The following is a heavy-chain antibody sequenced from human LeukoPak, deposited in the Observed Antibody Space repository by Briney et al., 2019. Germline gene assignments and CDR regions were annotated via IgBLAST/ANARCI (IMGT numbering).Heavy chain of an antibody. CDR1: GGTFSSYA. D-gene: IGHD3-3*01. V-gene: IGHV1-69*06. Sequence: ASVKVSCKASGGTFSSYAISWVRQAPGEGLEWMGGIIPIFGTANYAQKFQGRVMITADKFTSTAYMELSSRRSEDTAVYYCARGGYDFWSRDYYYMDVWGKGTTVTVSS. CDR2: IIPIFGTA. CDR3: ARGGYDFWSRDYYYMDV. J-gene: IGHJ6*03.